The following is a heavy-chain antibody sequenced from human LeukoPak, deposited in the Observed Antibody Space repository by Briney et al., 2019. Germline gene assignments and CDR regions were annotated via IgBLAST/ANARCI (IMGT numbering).Heavy chain of an antibody. CDR1: GFTFSDYY. Sequence: PGGSLRLSCAASGFTFSDYYMSWIRQAPGKGLEWVSYISSDSSYTNHADSVKGRFTISRDNAKNSLYLQMNSLRAEDTAVYYCARGPMGTWVIDYWGQGTLVTVSS. J-gene: IGHJ4*02. V-gene: IGHV3-11*05. D-gene: IGHD5-24*01. CDR2: ISSDSSYT. CDR3: ARGPMGTWVIDY.